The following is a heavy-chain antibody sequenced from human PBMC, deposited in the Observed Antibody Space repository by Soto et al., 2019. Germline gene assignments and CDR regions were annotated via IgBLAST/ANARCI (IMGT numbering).Heavy chain of an antibody. CDR3: AAGYNWNDLSWFDP. J-gene: IGHJ5*02. D-gene: IGHD1-1*01. CDR1: GFTFSSYS. CDR2: ISSSSSYI. V-gene: IGHV3-21*01. Sequence: GGSLRLSCAASGFTFSSYSMNWVRQAPGKGLEWVSSISSSSSYIYYADSVKGRFTISRDNAKNSLYLQMNSLGAEDTAVYYCAAGYNWNDLSWFDPWGQGTLVTVSS.